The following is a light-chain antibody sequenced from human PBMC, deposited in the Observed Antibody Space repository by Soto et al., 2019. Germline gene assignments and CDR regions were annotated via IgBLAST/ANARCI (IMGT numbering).Light chain of an antibody. V-gene: IGKV3-15*01. Sequence: EIVMTQSPATLSVSPGERATLSCRASQSVSSNLAWYQQKPGQAPRLLIYGASTRATGIPARFSGSGSGTEFTLTISSLQSEDFAVYYCQQYKNWPPMYTFGQGTKVEI. CDR3: QQYKNWPPMYT. CDR1: QSVSSN. J-gene: IGKJ2*01. CDR2: GAS.